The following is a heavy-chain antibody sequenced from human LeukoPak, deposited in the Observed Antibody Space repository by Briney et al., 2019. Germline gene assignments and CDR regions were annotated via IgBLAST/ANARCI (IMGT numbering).Heavy chain of an antibody. V-gene: IGHV3-21*01. Sequence: PGGSLRLSCAVSGFTFSRYKMNWARQAPGKGLEWVSSISSSRSYTHYADSVKGRFTISRDNAKNSLYLQMNSLRVEDTAVYYCVRDSGFCGGDCYAFDIWGQGTMITVSS. J-gene: IGHJ3*02. CDR1: GFTFSRYK. D-gene: IGHD2-21*01. CDR2: ISSSRSYT. CDR3: VRDSGFCGGDCYAFDI.